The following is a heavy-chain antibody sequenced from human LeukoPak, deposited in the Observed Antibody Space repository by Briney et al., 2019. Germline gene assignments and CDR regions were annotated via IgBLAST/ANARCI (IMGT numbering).Heavy chain of an antibody. CDR1: GGSISSYY. CDR2: IYYSGST. J-gene: IGHJ3*02. D-gene: IGHD5-12*01. CDR3: AKASGYDDAFDI. Sequence: TSETLSLTCTVSGGSISSYYWSWIRQPPGKGLEWIGYIYYSGSTNYNPSLKSRVTISVDTSKNQFSLKLTSVTAADTALHYWAKASGYDDAFDIWGQGTMVTVSS. V-gene: IGHV4-59*12.